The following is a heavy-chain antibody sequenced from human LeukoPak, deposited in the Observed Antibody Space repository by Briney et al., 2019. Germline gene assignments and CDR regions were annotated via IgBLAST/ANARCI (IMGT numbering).Heavy chain of an antibody. CDR1: GGSFSGYY. D-gene: IGHD2-15*01. CDR2: INHSGST. CDR3: ARAGVAGVVVVAAIDY. V-gene: IGHV4-34*01. J-gene: IGHJ4*02. Sequence: PSETLSLTCAVYGGSFSGYYWSWIRQPPGKGLEWIGEINHSGSTNYNPPLKSRVTISVDTSKNQFSLKLSSVTAADTAVYYCARAGVAGVVVVAAIDYWGQGTLVTVSS.